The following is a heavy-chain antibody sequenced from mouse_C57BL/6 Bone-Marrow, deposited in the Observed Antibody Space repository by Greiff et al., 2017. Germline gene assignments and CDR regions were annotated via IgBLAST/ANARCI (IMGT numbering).Heavy chain of an antibody. V-gene: IGHV14-4*01. CDR2: IDPENGDT. Sequence: EVQLQQSGAELVRPGASVKLSCTASGFNIKDDYMHWVKQRPEQGLEWIGWIDPENGDTEYASKFQGKATITADTSSNTAYLQLSSLTSEDTAVYYCSTVPFYYWGRGTTLTVTS. J-gene: IGHJ2*01. CDR1: GFNIKDDY. CDR3: STVPFYY.